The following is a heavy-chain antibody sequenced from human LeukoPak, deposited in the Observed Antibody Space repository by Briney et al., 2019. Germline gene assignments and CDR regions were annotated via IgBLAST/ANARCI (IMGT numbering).Heavy chain of an antibody. D-gene: IGHD3-10*01. Sequence: SQTLSLTCTVSGASISSGSYYWSWIRQPAGKGLEWIGRIYTSGSTNYSPSLKTRVTISVDRSKNQFSLKLSSVTAADTAVYYCARAKFGYYYDSGSYYYHYMDVWGKGTTVTISS. CDR1: GASISSGSYY. CDR2: IYTSGST. J-gene: IGHJ6*03. V-gene: IGHV4-61*02. CDR3: ARAKFGYYYDSGSYYYHYMDV.